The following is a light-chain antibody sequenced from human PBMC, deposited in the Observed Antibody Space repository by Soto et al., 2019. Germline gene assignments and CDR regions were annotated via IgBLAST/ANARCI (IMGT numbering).Light chain of an antibody. Sequence: EIVMTQSPATLSVSPGERATLSCRASQSVSSNLAWYQQQPGQAPRLLVYGASTRATGLPARFSGSGSGTEFTLTISSLQSEDFAVYYCQQYNNWPQTFGQGTKVDIK. J-gene: IGKJ1*01. CDR1: QSVSSN. CDR3: QQYNNWPQT. CDR2: GAS. V-gene: IGKV3-15*01.